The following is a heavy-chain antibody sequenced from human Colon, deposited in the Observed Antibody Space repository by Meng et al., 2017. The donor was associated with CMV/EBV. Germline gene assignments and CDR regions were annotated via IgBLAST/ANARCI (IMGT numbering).Heavy chain of an antibody. V-gene: IGHV1-2*02. CDR1: GTSFTGYY. D-gene: IGHD3-16*01. Sequence: VQVVQAGAEVRSPGASGKASSKASGTSFTGYYLPWVRPAPGQGLEWMGWMDPTTGRTDYAQKFQGTVTMTRDTSISTAYLELSRLTSDDTAVYYCASHSSYVWGSHHWGQGTLVTVSS. CDR3: ASHSSYVWGSHH. J-gene: IGHJ1*01. CDR2: MDPTTGRT.